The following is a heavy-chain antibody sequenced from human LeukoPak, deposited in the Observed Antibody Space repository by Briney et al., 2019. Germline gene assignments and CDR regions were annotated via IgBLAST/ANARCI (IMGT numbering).Heavy chain of an antibody. V-gene: IGHV3-7*03. J-gene: IGHJ1*01. CDR2: IKPDGSEK. D-gene: IGHD4-17*01. CDR1: GLTFSTYW. CDR3: TRDRTTVTIAYFQH. Sequence: GGSLRLSCAASGLTFSTYWMSWVRQAPGKGLEWLANIKPDGSEKYYVDSVKGRFSISRDNARNSLYLQMNSLKTEDTAVYYCTRDRTTVTIAYFQHWGQGTLVTVSS.